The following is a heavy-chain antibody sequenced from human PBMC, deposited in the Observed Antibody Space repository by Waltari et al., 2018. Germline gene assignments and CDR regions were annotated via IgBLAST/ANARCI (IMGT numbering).Heavy chain of an antibody. V-gene: IGHV1-69*01. J-gene: IGHJ4*02. Sequence: QVQLVQSGAEVKKPGSSGTVSCTASGATFPSSGINWVRQAPGQGLEWMGGITPASTALIYAQSFQGRVTITADESTTTAYIEVSSLRSEDTAMYYCARDMRGAYLFPAPFDFWGQGTLVIVSS. CDR3: ARDMRGAYLFPAPFDF. CDR1: GATFPSSG. D-gene: IGHD3-16*01. CDR2: ITPASTAL.